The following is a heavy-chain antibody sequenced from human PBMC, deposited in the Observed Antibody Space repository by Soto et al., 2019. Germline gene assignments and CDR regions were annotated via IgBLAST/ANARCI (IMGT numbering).Heavy chain of an antibody. CDR3: ARRGKLRIETFDY. CDR2: IYYSGST. J-gene: IGHJ4*02. CDR1: GGSISSSSYY. Sequence: PSETLSLTCTVSGGSISSSSYYWDWIRQPPGKGLEWIGSIYYSGSTYYNPSLKSRVTISVDTSKNQFSLKLSSVTAADTAVYYCARRGKLRIETFDYWGQGTLVTVSS. D-gene: IGHD6-6*01. V-gene: IGHV4-39*01.